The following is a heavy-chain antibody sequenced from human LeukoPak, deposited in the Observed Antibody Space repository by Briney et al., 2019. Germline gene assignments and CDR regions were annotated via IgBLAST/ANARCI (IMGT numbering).Heavy chain of an antibody. Sequence: ASVKVSCKASGDTFTAYYMHWVRQAPGEGLEWMGWINPNTGDTKYAQKFQGRVTMTKDASISTAYMDLSRLTYDDTAVYYCAHFSRSSGVDNWGQGTLAIVSS. D-gene: IGHD6-6*01. CDR1: GDTFTAYY. J-gene: IGHJ4*02. CDR3: AHFSRSSGVDN. CDR2: INPNTGDT. V-gene: IGHV1-2*02.